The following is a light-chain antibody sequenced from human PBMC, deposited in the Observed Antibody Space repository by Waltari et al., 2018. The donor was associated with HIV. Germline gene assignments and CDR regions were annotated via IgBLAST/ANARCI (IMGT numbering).Light chain of an antibody. V-gene: IGKV3-15*01. CDR2: GAS. CDR3: QQYNDWLEPT. Sequence: ILLTQSPATLSVSPGDRDTLPCPASQSVFNNLAWYQQRPGQAPRLLIYGASTRITTVPDRFSGSGSGTEFTLTINNLQSEDLGLYYCQQYNDWLEPTFGGGTKVEV. J-gene: IGKJ4*01. CDR1: QSVFNN.